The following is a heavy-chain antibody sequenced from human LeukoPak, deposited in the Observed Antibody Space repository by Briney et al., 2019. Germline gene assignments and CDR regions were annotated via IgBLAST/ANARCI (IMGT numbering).Heavy chain of an antibody. CDR2: IIPIFGTA. D-gene: IGHD2-2*01. CDR1: GGTFSSYA. V-gene: IGHV1-69*05. Sequence: SVKVSCKASGGTFSSYAISWVRQAPGQGLEWMGGIIPIFGTANFAQKFQGRVTITTDESTSTAYMELSSLRSEDTAVYYCASGKYCSSTSCYFYYDSSGHAYWGQGTLVTVSS. CDR3: ASGKYCSSTSCYFYYDSSGHAY. J-gene: IGHJ4*02.